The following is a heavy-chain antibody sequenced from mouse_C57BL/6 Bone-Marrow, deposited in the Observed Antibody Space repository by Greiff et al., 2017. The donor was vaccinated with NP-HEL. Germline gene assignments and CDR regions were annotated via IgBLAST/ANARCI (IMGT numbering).Heavy chain of an antibody. CDR2: IYPRSGNT. CDR1: GYTFTSYG. CDR3: ARRGNYNY. Sequence: QVQLKESGAELARPGASVKLSCKASGYTFTSYGISWVKQRTGQGLEWIGEIYPRSGNTYYNDKFKGKATLTADKSSSTAYMELRSLTSEDSAVYFCARRGNYNYWGQGTTLTVSS. J-gene: IGHJ2*01. V-gene: IGHV1-81*01. D-gene: IGHD2-1*01.